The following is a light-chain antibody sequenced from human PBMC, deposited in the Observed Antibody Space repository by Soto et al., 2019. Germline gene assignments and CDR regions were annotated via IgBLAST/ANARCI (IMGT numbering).Light chain of an antibody. CDR2: AAS. CDR3: QQSYNSPFT. CDR1: QSINNY. V-gene: IGKV1-39*01. J-gene: IGKJ3*01. Sequence: DIQMTQSPSSLSASVGDRVTLTCRASQSINNYLNWYQQIPGRAPKLLIYAASNLQSGVPSRFGGSGSWTDFTLTITSLQAEDIATYFCQQSYNSPFTFGPGTKVEI.